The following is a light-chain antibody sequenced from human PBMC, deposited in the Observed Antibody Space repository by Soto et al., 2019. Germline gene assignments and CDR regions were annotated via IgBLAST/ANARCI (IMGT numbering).Light chain of an antibody. CDR2: DSN. V-gene: IGLV1-51*01. CDR1: SSNIGNNY. Sequence: QSVLTQPPSVSAAPGQTVTISCSGSSSNIGNNYVSWYQHLPGAAPKLLIYDSNQRPSGTPDRFSGSKSGASATLGITGLQTGDEADYYCGTWDSSLTTYVFGPGTKLTVL. J-gene: IGLJ1*01. CDR3: GTWDSSLTTYV.